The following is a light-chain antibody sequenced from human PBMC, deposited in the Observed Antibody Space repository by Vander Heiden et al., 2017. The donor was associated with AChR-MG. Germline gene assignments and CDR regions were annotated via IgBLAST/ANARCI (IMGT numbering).Light chain of an antibody. CDR2: AAS. CDR3: QQSDSTPLT. CDR1: QSISSY. J-gene: IGKJ4*01. V-gene: IGKV1-39*01. Sequence: DIQMTQSPSSLSASVGDRVTITCRASQSISSYLNWYQQKPGKAPKLLIDAASSLQSGVPSRFSGSGSGTDFTLTISSLQPEDFATYYCQQSDSTPLTFGGRTKVEIK.